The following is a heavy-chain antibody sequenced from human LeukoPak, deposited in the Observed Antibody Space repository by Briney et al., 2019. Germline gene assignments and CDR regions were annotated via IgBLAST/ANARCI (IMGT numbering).Heavy chain of an antibody. CDR2: IYTSGST. V-gene: IGHV4-61*02. D-gene: IGHD4/OR15-4a*01. J-gene: IGHJ4*02. Sequence: SQTLSLTCTVSGGSISRGNYYWSWIRQPAGKGLEWIGRIYTSGSTSYNPTLKSRVTISADTSKNQLSLKLTSVTAADTAVYYCARESDLPNYDRTDYWGQGTLVTVSS. CDR3: ARESDLPNYDRTDY. CDR1: GGSISRGNYY.